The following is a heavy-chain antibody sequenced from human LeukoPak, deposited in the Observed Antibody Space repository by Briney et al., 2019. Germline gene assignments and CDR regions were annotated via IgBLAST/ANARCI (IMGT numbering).Heavy chain of an antibody. D-gene: IGHD3-22*01. CDR2: INPNSGGT. Sequence: ASVKVSCKASGYTFTGYYMHWVRQAPGQGLEWMGWINPNSGGTNYAQKFQGRVTMTRDTSISTAYMELSRLRSDDTAVYYCARNSPPYYYDSSGYYYSYYFDYWGQETLVTVSS. CDR1: GYTFTGYY. J-gene: IGHJ4*02. CDR3: ARNSPPYYYDSSGYYYSYYFDY. V-gene: IGHV1-2*02.